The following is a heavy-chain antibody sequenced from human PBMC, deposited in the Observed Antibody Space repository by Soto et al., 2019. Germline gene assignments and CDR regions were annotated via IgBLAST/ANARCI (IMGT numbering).Heavy chain of an antibody. CDR1: GFTFSTYA. V-gene: IGHV3-23*01. D-gene: IGHD6-19*01. CDR2: ISGSGGSP. CDR3: AKGRAPSGWYPPYSYGMDV. Sequence: EVQLLESGGGLVQPGGSLRLSCAASGFTFSTYAMAWVRRAPGKGLEWESSISGSGGSPLYADSVKGRITISRDNSMNTLYLQRNSLRDEDTAVYYCAKGRAPSGWYPPYSYGMDVWGLGTTVTVSS. J-gene: IGHJ6*02.